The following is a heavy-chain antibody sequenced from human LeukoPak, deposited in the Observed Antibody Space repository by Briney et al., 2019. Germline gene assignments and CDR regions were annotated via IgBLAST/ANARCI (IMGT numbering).Heavy chain of an antibody. J-gene: IGHJ4*02. V-gene: IGHV3-21*01. CDR3: ARDYTMIRYYFDY. CDR1: GFTFSSYS. D-gene: IGHD3-22*01. Sequence: PGGSLRLSRAASGFTFSSYSMNWVRQAPGKGLEWVSSISSSSSYIYYADSVKGRFTISRDNAKNSLYLQMNSLRAEDTAVYYCARDYTMIRYYFDYWGQGTLVTVSS. CDR2: ISSSSSYI.